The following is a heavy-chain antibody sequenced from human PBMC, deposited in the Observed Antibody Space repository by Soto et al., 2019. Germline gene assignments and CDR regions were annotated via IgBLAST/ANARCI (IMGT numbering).Heavy chain of an antibody. CDR1: GGSISSGGYY. CDR3: ATLQADEKALNY. J-gene: IGHJ4*02. CDR2: IYYSGST. V-gene: IGHV4-31*03. Sequence: QVQLQESGPGLVKPSQTLSLTCTVSGGSISSGGYYWSWIRQHPGKGLEWIGYIYYSGSTYYNPSLKTRVTISIDTSKNPFSLKLNSVTAADTAVYYCATLQADEKALNYWGQGTLVTVSS. D-gene: IGHD4-4*01.